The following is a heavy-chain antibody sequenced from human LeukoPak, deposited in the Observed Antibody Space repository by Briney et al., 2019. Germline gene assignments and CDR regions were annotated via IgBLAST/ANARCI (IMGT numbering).Heavy chain of an antibody. Sequence: PSETLSLTCAASGGSISSGGYYWGWIRQPPGKGLEWIGSIYHSGSTYYKPSLKSRVTISVDTSKNQFSLKLTSVTAADTAVYYCASWWGVAITTPIDHWGQGTLVTVSS. CDR1: GGSISSGGYY. CDR2: IYHSGST. CDR3: ASWWGVAITTPIDH. D-gene: IGHD3-22*01. J-gene: IGHJ4*02. V-gene: IGHV4-39*07.